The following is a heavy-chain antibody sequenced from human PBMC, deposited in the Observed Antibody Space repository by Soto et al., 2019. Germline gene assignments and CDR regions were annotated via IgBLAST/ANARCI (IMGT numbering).Heavy chain of an antibody. D-gene: IGHD3-22*01. CDR1: NGSISGYY. CDR2: VYYTGTT. Sequence: PSETLSLTCTVSNGSISGYYWTWIRQPPGKGLEWIGYVYYTGTTRYNPSLKRRVTISVDTSKNRISLKLSSVTAVDTAFYYCARLGGYYQSLDTWGQGTPVTVSS. V-gene: IGHV4-59*08. CDR3: ARLGGYYQSLDT. J-gene: IGHJ5*02.